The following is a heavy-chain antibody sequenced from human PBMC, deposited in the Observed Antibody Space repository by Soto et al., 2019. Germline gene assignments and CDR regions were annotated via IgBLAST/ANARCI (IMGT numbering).Heavy chain of an antibody. V-gene: IGHV3-23*01. CDR3: AKSGIVATIPDAFDI. J-gene: IGHJ3*02. Sequence: GGSLRLSCAASGFTFSSYAMSWVRQAPGKGLEWVSAISGSGGGTYYADSVKGRFTISRDNSKNTLYLQMNSLRAEDTAVYYCAKSGIVATIPDAFDIWGQGTMVTVSS. CDR1: GFTFSSYA. D-gene: IGHD5-12*01. CDR2: ISGSGGGT.